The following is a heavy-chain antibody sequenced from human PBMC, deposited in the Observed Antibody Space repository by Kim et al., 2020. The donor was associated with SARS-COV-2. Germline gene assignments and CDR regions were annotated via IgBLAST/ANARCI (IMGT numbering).Heavy chain of an antibody. V-gene: IGHV4-34*01. Sequence: SETLSLTCAVYGGSFSGYYWSWIRQPPGKGLEWIGEINHSGSTNYNPSLKSRVTISVDTSKNQFSLKLSSVTAADTAVYYCARGANVLLWFGELFARYYFDYWGQGTLVTVSS. D-gene: IGHD3-10*01. CDR2: INHSGST. CDR3: ARGANVLLWFGELFARYYFDY. CDR1: GGSFSGYY. J-gene: IGHJ4*02.